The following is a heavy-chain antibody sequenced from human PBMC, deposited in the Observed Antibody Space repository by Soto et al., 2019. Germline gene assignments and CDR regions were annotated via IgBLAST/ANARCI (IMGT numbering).Heavy chain of an antibody. CDR2: ISGSGGST. CDR3: AKETYYDILTGYYPGAFDI. D-gene: IGHD3-9*01. V-gene: IGHV3-23*01. J-gene: IGHJ3*02. Sequence: VGSLSLSCAASGFTFSSYAMSWVRQAPGKGLEWVSAISGSGGSTYYADSVKGRFTISRDNSKNTLYLQMNSLRAEDTAVYYCAKETYYDILTGYYPGAFDIWGQGTMVTVSS. CDR1: GFTFSSYA.